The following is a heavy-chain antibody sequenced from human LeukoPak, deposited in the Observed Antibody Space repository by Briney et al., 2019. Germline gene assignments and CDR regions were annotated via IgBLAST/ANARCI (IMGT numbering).Heavy chain of an antibody. Sequence: GALRLSCAASGFTFSSYGMSWVRQAPGKGLEWVSSISGSGGSTYYADSVKGRFTISRDNSKNTLYLQMNSLRAEDTAVYYCAKTLGSSWTGFYYYMDVWGKGTTVTISS. CDR2: ISGSGGST. CDR3: AKTLGSSWTGFYYYMDV. V-gene: IGHV3-23*01. CDR1: GFTFSSYG. J-gene: IGHJ6*03. D-gene: IGHD6-13*01.